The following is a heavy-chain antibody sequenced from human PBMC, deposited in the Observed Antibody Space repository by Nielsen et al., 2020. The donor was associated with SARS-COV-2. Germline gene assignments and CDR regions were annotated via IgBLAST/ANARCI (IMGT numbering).Heavy chain of an antibody. Sequence: GESLKISCAASGFTFSSYAMHWVRQAPGKGLEWVAVISYDGSNKYYADSVKGRFTISRDNSKNTLYLQMNSLRAEDTAVYYCARDGSGWYIGYWGQGTLVTVFS. CDR1: GFTFSSYA. V-gene: IGHV3-30-3*01. J-gene: IGHJ4*02. CDR3: ARDGSGWYIGY. D-gene: IGHD6-19*01. CDR2: ISYDGSNK.